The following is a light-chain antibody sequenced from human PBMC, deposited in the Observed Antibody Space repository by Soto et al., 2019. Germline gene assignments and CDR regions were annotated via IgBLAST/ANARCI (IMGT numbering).Light chain of an antibody. CDR1: SSNIGGNY. CDR2: RSN. Sequence: QSVLTQPPSASGTPGQRVTMSCSGSSSNIGGNYVYWYQQLPGTAPKLLISRSNQLPSGVPDRFSGSKSGTSASLAISGLRSEDEADYYCVAWDDSLSAWVFGGGTKLTVL. V-gene: IGLV1-47*01. J-gene: IGLJ3*02. CDR3: VAWDDSLSAWV.